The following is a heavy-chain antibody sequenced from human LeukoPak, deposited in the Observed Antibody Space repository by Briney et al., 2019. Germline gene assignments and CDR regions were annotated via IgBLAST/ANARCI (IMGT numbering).Heavy chain of an antibody. CDR3: ARANEETVTTFYWYFDL. D-gene: IGHD4-17*01. V-gene: IGHV4-61*01. Sequence: SETLSLTCTVSGDSVRTNNYYWSWIRQPPGEGLEWIGYIHYSGNTNYNTSLKSRVTISVDTSKNQFSLKLSSVTAADTAVYYCARANEETVTTFYWYFDLWGRGTLVTVSS. J-gene: IGHJ2*01. CDR1: GDSVRTNNYY. CDR2: IHYSGNT.